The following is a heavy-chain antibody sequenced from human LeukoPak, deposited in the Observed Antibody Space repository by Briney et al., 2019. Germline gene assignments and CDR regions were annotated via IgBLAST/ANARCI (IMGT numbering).Heavy chain of an antibody. Sequence: GASVKVSCKASGYSFTAYCMHWVRQAPGQGLEWMGWINPNGGATKYAQNFQGRVTMTRDTPISTAFLELSRLRSDDTAMYYCARNGVTGTTDYYYIDVWGKGTTITVSS. CDR1: GYSFTAYC. J-gene: IGHJ6*03. D-gene: IGHD1-7*01. CDR2: INPNGGAT. V-gene: IGHV1-2*02. CDR3: ARNGVTGTTDYYYIDV.